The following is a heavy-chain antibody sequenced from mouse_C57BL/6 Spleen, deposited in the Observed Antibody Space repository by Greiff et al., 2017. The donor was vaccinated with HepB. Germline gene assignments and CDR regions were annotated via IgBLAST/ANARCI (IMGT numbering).Heavy chain of an antibody. D-gene: IGHD1-1*01. CDR2: IHPNSGST. Sequence: QVQLQQPGAELVKPGASVKLSCKASGYTFTSYWMHWVKQRPGQGLEWIGMIHPNSGSTNYNEKFKSKATLTVEKSSSTAYMQLSSLTSEDSAVYYCAREITVVADYWGQGTTLTVSS. J-gene: IGHJ2*01. V-gene: IGHV1-64*01. CDR3: AREITVVADY. CDR1: GYTFTSYW.